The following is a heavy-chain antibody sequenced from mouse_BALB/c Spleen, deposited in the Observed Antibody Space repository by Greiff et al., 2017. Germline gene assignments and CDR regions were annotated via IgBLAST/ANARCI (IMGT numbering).Heavy chain of an antibody. CDR2: IWAGGST. J-gene: IGHJ3*01. CDR1: GFSLTSYG. Sequence: VQLKESGPGLVEPSQSLSITCTVSGFSLTSYGVHWVRQPPGKGLEWLGVIWAGGSTNYNSALMSRLSISKDNSKNQVFLKMNSLQTDDTAMYYCARDKNGYLREFAYWGQGTLVTVSA. CDR3: ARDKNGYLREFAY. V-gene: IGHV2-9*02. D-gene: IGHD1-2*01.